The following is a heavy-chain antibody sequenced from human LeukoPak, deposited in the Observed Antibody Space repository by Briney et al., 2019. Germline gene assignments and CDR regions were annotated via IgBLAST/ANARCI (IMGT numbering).Heavy chain of an antibody. V-gene: IGHV4-38-2*02. CDR2: IYHSGST. Sequence: TSETLSLTCTVSGYSISSGYYWGWIRQPPGKGLEWIGSIYHSGSTYYNPSLKSRVTISVDTSKNQFSLKLSSVTAADTAVYYCAREASSWYNYYYYYMDVWGKGTTVTISS. D-gene: IGHD6-13*01. CDR3: AREASSWYNYYYYYMDV. CDR1: GYSISSGYY. J-gene: IGHJ6*03.